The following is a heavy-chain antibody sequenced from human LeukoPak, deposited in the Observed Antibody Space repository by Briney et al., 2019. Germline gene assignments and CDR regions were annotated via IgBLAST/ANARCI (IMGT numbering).Heavy chain of an antibody. CDR1: GFTFSSYS. CDR2: ISSSSSTI. V-gene: IGHV3-48*02. Sequence: GGSLRLSCAASGFTFSSYSMNWVRQAPGKGLEWVSYISSSSSTIYYADSVKGRFTISRDNAKNSLHLQMNSLRDEDTAVYYCARVQYYDFWSGYYAYYYYYGMDVWGQGTTVTVSS. CDR3: ARVQYYDFWSGYYAYYYYYGMDV. J-gene: IGHJ6*02. D-gene: IGHD3-3*01.